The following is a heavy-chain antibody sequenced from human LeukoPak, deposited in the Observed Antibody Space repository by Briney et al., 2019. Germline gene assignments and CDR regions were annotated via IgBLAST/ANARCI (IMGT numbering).Heavy chain of an antibody. Sequence: GGSLRLSCAASGFTFDDYAMHWVRQAPGKGLEGVSGISWNSGSIGYADSVKGRFTISRDNAKNSLYLQMNSLRAEDTALYYCAKVDASSGYSPHDAFDIWGQGTMVTVSS. CDR3: AKVDASSGYSPHDAFDI. V-gene: IGHV3-9*01. CDR2: ISWNSGSI. D-gene: IGHD3-22*01. J-gene: IGHJ3*02. CDR1: GFTFDDYA.